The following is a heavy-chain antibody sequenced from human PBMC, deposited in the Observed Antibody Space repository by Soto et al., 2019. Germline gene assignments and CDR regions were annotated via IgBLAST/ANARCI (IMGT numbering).Heavy chain of an antibody. CDR1: GGSISSSSYY. J-gene: IGHJ4*02. V-gene: IGHV4-39*01. CDR3: ARHAWDGYNYPLDY. D-gene: IGHD5-12*01. CDR2: IYYSGST. Sequence: QLQLQESGPGLVKPSETLSLTCTVSGGSISSSSYYWGWIRQPPGKGLEWIGSIYYSGSTYYNPSLKSRVTISVDTSKNQFSLKLSSVTAADTAVYYCARHAWDGYNYPLDYWGQGTLVTVSS.